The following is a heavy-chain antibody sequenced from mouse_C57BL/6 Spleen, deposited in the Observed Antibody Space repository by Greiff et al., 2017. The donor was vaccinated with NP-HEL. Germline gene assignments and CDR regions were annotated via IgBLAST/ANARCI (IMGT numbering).Heavy chain of an antibody. J-gene: IGHJ4*01. CDR3: AREEYYYGSSPYAMDY. Sequence: EVQRVESGGGLVKPGGSLKLSCAASGFTFSSYAMSWVRQTPEKRLAWVATISDGGSYTYYPDNVKGRFTISRDNAKNNLYLQMSHLKSEDTAMYYCAREEYYYGSSPYAMDYWGQGTSVTVSS. CDR1: GFTFSSYA. V-gene: IGHV5-4*01. CDR2: ISDGGSYT. D-gene: IGHD1-1*01.